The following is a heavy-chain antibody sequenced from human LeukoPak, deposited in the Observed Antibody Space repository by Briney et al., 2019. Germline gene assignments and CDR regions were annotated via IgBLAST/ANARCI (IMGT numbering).Heavy chain of an antibody. D-gene: IGHD2-2*01. CDR1: GFTFSSYS. CDR3: ERLVGYCSSTSCYADY. V-gene: IGHV3-48*01. J-gene: IGHJ4*02. Sequence: GGSLRLSCAASGFTFSSYSMNWVRQAPGKGLEWVSYISSSSSTIYYADSVKGRFTISRDNARNSLYLQMNSLRAEDTAVYYCERLVGYCSSTSCYADYWGQGTLVTVSS. CDR2: ISSSSSTI.